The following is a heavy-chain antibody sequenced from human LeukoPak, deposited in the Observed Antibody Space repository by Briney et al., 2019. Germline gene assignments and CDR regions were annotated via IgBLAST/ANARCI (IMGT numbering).Heavy chain of an antibody. CDR3: AGGGGDSSGYLPTDY. CDR2: INSDGSST. D-gene: IGHD3-22*01. CDR1: GFTFSSYW. V-gene: IGHV3-74*01. J-gene: IGHJ4*02. Sequence: PGGSLRLSCAASGFTFSSYWMHWVRQAPGKGLVWVSRINSDGSSTSYADSVKGRFTISRDNAKNTLYLQMNSLRAEDTAVYYCAGGGGDSSGYLPTDYWGQGTLVTVSS.